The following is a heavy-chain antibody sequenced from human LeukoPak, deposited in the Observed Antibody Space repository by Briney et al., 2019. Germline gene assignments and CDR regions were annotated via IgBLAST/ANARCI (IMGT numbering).Heavy chain of an antibody. CDR2: IYTSGST. V-gene: IGHV4-4*07. CDR1: GGSISSNY. J-gene: IGHJ3*02. D-gene: IGHD2-2*01. Sequence: PSETLSLTCTVSGGSISSNYWSWIRQPAGKGLEWTGRIYTSGSTNYNPSLKSRVTMSVDTSKSQFSLKLSSVTAADTAVYYCARVVPAAFDAFDIWGQGTMVTVSS. CDR3: ARVVPAAFDAFDI.